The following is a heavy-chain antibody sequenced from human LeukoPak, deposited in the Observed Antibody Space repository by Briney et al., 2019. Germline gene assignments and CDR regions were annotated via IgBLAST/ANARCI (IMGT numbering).Heavy chain of an antibody. J-gene: IGHJ4*02. CDR2: ISGSDGRP. V-gene: IGHV3-23*01. D-gene: IGHD2-2*01. Sequence: GGYLRRSCAASGFTCSSCAMSWVRPAPGHGLEWVSAISGSDGRPNYADSVKGRFTISRDNSKNTLYLQMNSLRAEDTAVYYCARHPEPGYCSSTSCHESYFDYWGQGTLVTVSS. CDR3: ARHPEPGYCSSTSCHESYFDY. CDR1: GFTCSSCA.